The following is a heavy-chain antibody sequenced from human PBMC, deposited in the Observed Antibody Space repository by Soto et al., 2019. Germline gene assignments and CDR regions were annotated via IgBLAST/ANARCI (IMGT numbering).Heavy chain of an antibody. CDR2: IYYSGST. V-gene: IGHV4-59*01. CDR1: GGSISSYY. D-gene: IGHD3-3*01. Sequence: SETLSLTCTVSGGSISSYYWSWIRQPPGKGLEWIGYIYYSGSTNYNPSLKSRVTISVDTSKNQFSLKLSSVTAADTAVYYCARDRLDFWSGYSHFDYWGQGTLVTVSS. J-gene: IGHJ4*02. CDR3: ARDRLDFWSGYSHFDY.